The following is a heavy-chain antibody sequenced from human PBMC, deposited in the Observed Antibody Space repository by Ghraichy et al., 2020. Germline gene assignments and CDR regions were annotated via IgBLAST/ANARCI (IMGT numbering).Heavy chain of an antibody. Sequence: GGSLRLSCVGSGFTFSGYNMNWVRQSPGKGLEWLSYIASSSSTIFYADSVKGRFTISRDNAQNSLYLQMNSLRDEDTAIYYCARASSVVRFYYYAGMDVWGQGTTVTVSS. D-gene: IGHD4-23*01. J-gene: IGHJ6*02. CDR2: IASSSSTI. CDR3: ARASSVVRFYYYAGMDV. V-gene: IGHV3-48*02. CDR1: GFTFSGYN.